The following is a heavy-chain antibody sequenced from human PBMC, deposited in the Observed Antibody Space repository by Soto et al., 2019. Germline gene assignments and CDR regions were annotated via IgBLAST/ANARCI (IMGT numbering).Heavy chain of an antibody. CDR1: GFSLNNGGVG. D-gene: IGHD1-26*01. J-gene: IGHJ4*02. Sequence: QITLKESGPTLVKPTQTLTLTCTFSGFSLNNGGVGVDWIRQSPGKALEWLALIYWDDDKRYNPSLESRLTITKDTSKNQVILTMTKMDPVDTGTYYCAHRESDREAYWGQGTLVTVSS. V-gene: IGHV2-5*02. CDR2: IYWDDDK. CDR3: AHRESDREAY.